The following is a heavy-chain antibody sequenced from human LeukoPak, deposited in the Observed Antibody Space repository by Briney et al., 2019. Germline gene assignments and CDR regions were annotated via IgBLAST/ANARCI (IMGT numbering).Heavy chain of an antibody. CDR3: ARDWWYQLLYKNYYYGMDV. CDR2: INHSGST. D-gene: IGHD2-2*02. CDR1: GGSFSGYY. V-gene: IGHV4-34*01. Sequence: PSETLSLTCAVYGGSFSGYYWSWIRQPPGKGLEWIGEINHSGSTNYNPSLKSRVTISVDTSKNQFSLKLSSVTAADTAVYYCARDWWYQLLYKNYYYGMDVWGQGTTVTVSS. J-gene: IGHJ6*02.